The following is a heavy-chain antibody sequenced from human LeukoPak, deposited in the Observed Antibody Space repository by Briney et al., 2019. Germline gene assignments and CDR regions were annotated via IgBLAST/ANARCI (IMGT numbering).Heavy chain of an antibody. J-gene: IGHJ4*02. CDR2: INHSGST. CDR3: ARGMPVLRYFVWFGPRRSTYYFDY. Sequence: SETLSLTCAVYGGSFSGYYWSWIRQPPGKGLEWIGEINHSGSTNYNPSLKSRVTISVDTSKNQFSLKLSSVTAADTAVYYCARGMPVLRYFVWFGPRRSTYYFDYWGQGTLVTVSS. CDR1: GGSFSGYY. D-gene: IGHD3-9*01. V-gene: IGHV4-34*01.